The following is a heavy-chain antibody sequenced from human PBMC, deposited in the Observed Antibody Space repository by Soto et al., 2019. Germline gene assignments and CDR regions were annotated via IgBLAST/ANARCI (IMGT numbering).Heavy chain of an antibody. CDR1: EFTFSSSW. J-gene: IGHJ6*02. CDR2: ISTSGDT. CDR3: AREKTAWPLAYGLDV. V-gene: IGHV3-21*01. D-gene: IGHD1-1*01. Sequence: LRLSCVVSEFTFSSSWMHWVRQGPGKGLEWVSSISTSGDTYYGDSVKGRFTISRDNAKNSLSLQMNSLRAEDTAVYYCAREKTAWPLAYGLDVWGQGTTVTVSS.